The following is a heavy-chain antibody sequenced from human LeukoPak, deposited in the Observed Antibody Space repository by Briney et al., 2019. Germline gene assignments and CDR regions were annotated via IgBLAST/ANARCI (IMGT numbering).Heavy chain of an antibody. D-gene: IGHD2-21*02. Sequence: GASVKVSCKASGGTFTSYAISWVRQAPGQGLEWMGGIIPILGTANYAQKFQGRVTITTDESTSTAYMELSSLRSEDTAVYYCAKSLGSVVVTANDYWGQGTLVTVSS. CDR3: AKSLGSVVVTANDY. CDR2: IIPILGTA. CDR1: GGTFTSYA. J-gene: IGHJ4*02. V-gene: IGHV1-69*05.